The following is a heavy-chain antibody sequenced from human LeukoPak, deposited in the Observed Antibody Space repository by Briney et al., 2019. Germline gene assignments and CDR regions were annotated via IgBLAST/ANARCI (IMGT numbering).Heavy chain of an antibody. Sequence: SETLSLTCAAYGGASSGYYCTWIRQPPGKGLQWIGEIDHRGSTHYNPSLQSRVTISIDTSKNQFSLKVSSVTAADTALYYCARTRDGYLRYWSQGSLVTVSS. CDR1: GGASSGYY. CDR2: IDHRGST. V-gene: IGHV4-34*01. D-gene: IGHD5-24*01. CDR3: ARTRDGYLRY. J-gene: IGHJ4*02.